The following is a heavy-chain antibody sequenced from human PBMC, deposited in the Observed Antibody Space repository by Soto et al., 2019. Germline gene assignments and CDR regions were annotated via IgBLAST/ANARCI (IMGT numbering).Heavy chain of an antibody. V-gene: IGHV1-69*01. Sequence: QVQLVQSGAEVKKPGYSVKVSCKASGGTFSSYAISWVRQAPGQGREWMGGIIPIFGTANYAQKFQGRVTITADESTSTAYMELSSLRSEDTAVYYWARDEQVPAAIRYYYYYGMDVWGQGTTVTVSS. J-gene: IGHJ6*02. CDR1: GGTFSSYA. CDR2: IIPIFGTA. CDR3: ARDEQVPAAIRYYYYYGMDV. D-gene: IGHD2-2*02.